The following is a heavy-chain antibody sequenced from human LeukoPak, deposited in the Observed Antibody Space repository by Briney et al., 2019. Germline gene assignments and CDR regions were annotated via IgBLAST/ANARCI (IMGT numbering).Heavy chain of an antibody. V-gene: IGHV3-21*01. CDR1: GFSFSSFS. Sequence: PGGSLRLSCAASGFSFSSFSMNWVRQAPGKGLEWVSYISGGSSFTYYVDSVKGRFTISRDNAKNSLYLQMNSLRAEDTAVYYCARDLGYSSGPSYWGQGTRVTVSS. D-gene: IGHD6-19*01. J-gene: IGHJ4*02. CDR2: ISGGSSFT. CDR3: ARDLGYSSGPSY.